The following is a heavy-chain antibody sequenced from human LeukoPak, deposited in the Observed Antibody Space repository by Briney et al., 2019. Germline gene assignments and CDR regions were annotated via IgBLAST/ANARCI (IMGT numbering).Heavy chain of an antibody. D-gene: IGHD5-18*01. CDR1: GFTFSSYD. J-gene: IGHJ6*03. Sequence: GGSLRLSCAACGFTFSSYDMHWVRQATGKGLEWVSAIGTAGDTYYPGSVKGQFTISRENAKNSLYLQMNSLRAGDTAVYYCARLYSYGFNYYYYYYMDVWGKGTTVTVSS. CDR2: IGTAGDT. V-gene: IGHV3-13*03. CDR3: ARLYSYGFNYYYYYYMDV.